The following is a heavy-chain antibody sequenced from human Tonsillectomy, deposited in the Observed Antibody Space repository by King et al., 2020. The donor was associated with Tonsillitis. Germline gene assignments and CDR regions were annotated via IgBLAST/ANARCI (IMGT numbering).Heavy chain of an antibody. Sequence: QLQESGPGLVKPSQTLSLTCTVSGDSISSGDYYWTWIRQPPGKGLEWIGYIYYSGSTYYNPSLKSRLTISLDTSKNQFSLNLSPVTAADTAVYYCARSFYNSALFFDYWGQGNLVTVSS. CDR2: IYYSGST. J-gene: IGHJ4*02. V-gene: IGHV4-30-4*01. CDR3: ARSFYNSALFFDY. D-gene: IGHD3-10*01. CDR1: GDSISSGDYY.